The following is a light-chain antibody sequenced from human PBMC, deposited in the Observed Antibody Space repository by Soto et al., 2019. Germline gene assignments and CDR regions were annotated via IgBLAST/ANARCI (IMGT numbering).Light chain of an antibody. J-gene: IGKJ4*01. V-gene: IGKV3-15*01. Sequence: EIVMTQSPATLSVSLGERATLSCRASETVKNNLAWYQQKPGQAPTLLIYGASSGATGVPARFSGSGSGTEFTLTISSLQSEDFAVYFCQQYNNWPLTFGGGTKVEIK. CDR3: QQYNNWPLT. CDR1: ETVKNN. CDR2: GAS.